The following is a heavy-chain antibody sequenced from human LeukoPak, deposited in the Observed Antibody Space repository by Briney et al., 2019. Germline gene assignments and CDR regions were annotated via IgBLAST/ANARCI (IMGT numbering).Heavy chain of an antibody. CDR3: AKRDRPGGFPVLFDY. CDR1: GFTFSRYA. J-gene: IGHJ4*02. V-gene: IGHV3-23*01. CDR2: ISDSGGSI. Sequence: GGSLRLSCAASGFTFSRYAMSWVRQAPGKGLEWVSAISDSGGSIYYADSVKGRFTISRDNSKNTLYLQMDSLRAEDTAVYYCAKRDRPGGFPVLFDYWGQGTLVTVSS. D-gene: IGHD3-16*01.